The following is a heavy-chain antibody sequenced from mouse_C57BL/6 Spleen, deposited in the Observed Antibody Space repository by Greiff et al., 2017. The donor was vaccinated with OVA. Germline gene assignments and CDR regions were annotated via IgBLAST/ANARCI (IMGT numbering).Heavy chain of an antibody. Sequence: QVQLQQPGAELVMPGASVKLSCKASGYTFTSYWMHWVKQRPGQGLEWIGEIDPSDSYTNYNQKFKGKSTLTVDKSSSTAYMQLSSLTSEDSAVYYCARRDYYGSLYWGQGTTLTVSS. CDR3: ARRDYYGSLY. D-gene: IGHD1-1*01. V-gene: IGHV1-69*01. CDR1: GYTFTSYW. J-gene: IGHJ2*01. CDR2: IDPSDSYT.